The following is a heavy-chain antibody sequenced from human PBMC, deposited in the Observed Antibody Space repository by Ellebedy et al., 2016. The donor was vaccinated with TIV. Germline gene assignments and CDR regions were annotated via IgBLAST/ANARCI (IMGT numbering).Heavy chain of an antibody. CDR3: AKDSGWEHEY. V-gene: IGHV3-53*01. CDR2: IYSGGDT. D-gene: IGHD3-10*01. CDR1: GFTVSSNY. Sequence: GESLKISCAASGFTVSSNYMSWVRQAPGKGLEWVSVIYSGGDTRYADSVKGRFTISRDNSKNTLFLQMNSLRVEDTALYYCAKDSGWEHEYWGQGTLVTVSS. J-gene: IGHJ4*02.